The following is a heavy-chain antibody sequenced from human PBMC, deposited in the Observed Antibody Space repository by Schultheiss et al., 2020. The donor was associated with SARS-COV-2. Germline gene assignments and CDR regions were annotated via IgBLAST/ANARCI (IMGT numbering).Heavy chain of an antibody. CDR2: ISWNSGSI. CDR3: AAVRRSLYYDSSGYYAFDI. J-gene: IGHJ3*02. V-gene: IGHV3-9*01. D-gene: IGHD3-22*01. CDR1: GFTFSSYD. Sequence: GGSLRLSCAASGFTFSSYDMHWVRQATGKGLEWVSGISWNSGSIGYADSVKGRFTISRDNAKNSLYLQMNSLRAEDTALYYCAAVRRSLYYDSSGYYAFDIWGQGTMVTVSS.